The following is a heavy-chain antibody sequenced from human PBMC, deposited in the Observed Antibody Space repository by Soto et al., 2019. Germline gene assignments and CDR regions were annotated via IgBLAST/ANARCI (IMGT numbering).Heavy chain of an antibody. V-gene: IGHV3-21*01. CDR3: ARDLYSSSWYGSSYYYMDV. CDR1: GFTFSSYS. J-gene: IGHJ6*03. CDR2: ISSSSSYI. Sequence: GGSLRLSCAASGFTFSSYSMNWVRQAPGKGLEWVSSISSSSSYIYYADSVKGRFTISRDNAKNSLYLQMNSLRAEDTAVYYCARDLYSSSWYGSSYYYMDVWGKGTTVTVSS. D-gene: IGHD6-13*01.